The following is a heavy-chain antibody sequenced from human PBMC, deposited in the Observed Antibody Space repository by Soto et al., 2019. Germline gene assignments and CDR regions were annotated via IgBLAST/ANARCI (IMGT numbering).Heavy chain of an antibody. J-gene: IGHJ3*02. CDR3: ATIVVGTANWEDAFYI. CDR1: GFTFSSYS. D-gene: IGHD2-21*02. Sequence: RRLSCAASGFTFSSYSMNWVRQAPGKGLEWVSSISSSSSYIYYADSVKGRFTVSRDNAKNSLYLQMNSLRAEDTAVYYCATIVVGTANWEDAFYIWGQGTMDTVSS. V-gene: IGHV3-21*01. CDR2: ISSSSSYI.